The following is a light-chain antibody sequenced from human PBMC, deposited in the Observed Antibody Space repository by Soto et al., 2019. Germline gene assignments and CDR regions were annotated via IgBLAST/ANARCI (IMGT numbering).Light chain of an antibody. V-gene: IGLV3-21*04. J-gene: IGLJ3*02. CDR2: YDS. Sequence: SYELTQPPSVSVAPGKTARITCGGNNIASYSVHWYQQKPCQAPVLVIYYDSDRPSGIPERFSGSNSGNTATLTISRVEAGDEADYYCQVWDSSSDHRVFGGGTKLTVL. CDR3: QVWDSSSDHRV. CDR1: NIASYS.